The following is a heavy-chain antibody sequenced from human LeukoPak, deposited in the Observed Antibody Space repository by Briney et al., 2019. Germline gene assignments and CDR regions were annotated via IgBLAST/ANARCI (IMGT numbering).Heavy chain of an antibody. CDR2: ISGSGGST. D-gene: IGHD3-22*01. CDR1: GFTFKSFA. V-gene: IGHV3-23*01. CDR3: AKDTQGWYYDSSTWFDY. J-gene: IGHJ4*02. Sequence: GGSMRRSCAASGFTFKSFAMSWVRQAQGKGLEWVSAISGSGGSTYYADSVKGRFPISRDNSKNTLYLQMNSLRAEDTAVYYCAKDTQGWYYDSSTWFDYWGQGTLVTVSS.